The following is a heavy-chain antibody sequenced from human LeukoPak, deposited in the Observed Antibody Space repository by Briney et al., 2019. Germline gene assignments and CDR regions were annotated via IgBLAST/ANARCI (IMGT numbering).Heavy chain of an antibody. J-gene: IGHJ4*02. V-gene: IGHV3-23*01. CDR3: AKRGPIYSASPGNYFDY. D-gene: IGHD3-10*01. CDR1: GFTYGTCG. Sequence: GGSLRLSCTASGFTYGTCGMTWVRQAPAKGLEWVSSLSGNDDGTYYADSVKGRFTISRDNSKNTLYLQMNSLRAEDTAIYYCAKRGPIYSASPGNYFDYWGQGTLVTVSS. CDR2: LSGNDDGT.